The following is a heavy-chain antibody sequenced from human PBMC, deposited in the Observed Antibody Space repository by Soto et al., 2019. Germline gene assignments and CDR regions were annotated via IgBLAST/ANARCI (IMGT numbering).Heavy chain of an antibody. V-gene: IGHV4-30-4*01. CDR1: GDSISSGDYY. D-gene: IGHD1-20*01. CDR3: ARYKSNYYYGMEV. Sequence: SSETLSLTCTVSGDSISSGDYYWSWIRQPPGKGLEWIGCIYYSGNTYYNPSLKSRFSISVDTSKNQFSLKLSSVTAADTAVYYCARYKSNYYYGMEVWGQGTTVTVSS. J-gene: IGHJ6*02. CDR2: IYYSGNT.